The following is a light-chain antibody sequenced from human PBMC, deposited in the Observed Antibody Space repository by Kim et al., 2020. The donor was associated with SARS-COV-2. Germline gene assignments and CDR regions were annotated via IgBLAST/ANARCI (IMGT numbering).Light chain of an antibody. Sequence: VKRTCTLGRGHSNYILAWHQQQPWKAPRYMMKVEGRGIYNKGSGVPDRFSGSSSGGDRYLTLSNLQSEDEADYYCESWDSSNIWVFGGGPQLTVL. V-gene: IGLV4-60*03. CDR3: ESWDSSNIWV. J-gene: IGLJ3*02. CDR1: RGHSNYI. CDR2: VEGRGIY.